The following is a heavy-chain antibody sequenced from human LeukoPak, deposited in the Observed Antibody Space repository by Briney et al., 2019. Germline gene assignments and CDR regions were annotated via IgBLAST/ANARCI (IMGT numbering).Heavy chain of an antibody. CDR3: TKSQVGALAYFDY. J-gene: IGHJ4*02. CDR2: ISGSGSDI. Sequence: GGSLRLSCVVSGISFSDSYRTWIRQTPGKGLEWLAYISGSGSDICYADSVKGRFTISRDNAKNSLYLQMNSLRVEDTALYYCTKSQVGALAYFDYWGQGTLVTVSS. V-gene: IGHV3-11*01. CDR1: GISFSDSY. D-gene: IGHD1-26*01.